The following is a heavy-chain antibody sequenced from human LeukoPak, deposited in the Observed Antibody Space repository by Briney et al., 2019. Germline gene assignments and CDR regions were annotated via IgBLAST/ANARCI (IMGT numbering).Heavy chain of an antibody. J-gene: IGHJ3*01. D-gene: IGHD7-27*01. Sequence: PSETLSHTSTDPGGSLSSGVYYWTWIRQHPGKGLEWLAYTYYVGNTYYNPSLGTRLSISADTSKNHFSLNLSSVTAADTAIYYCARFSTRLTGERIGAFDLWGQGTMVTVSS. V-gene: IGHV4-31*03. CDR2: TYYVGNT. CDR3: ARFSTRLTGERIGAFDL. CDR1: GGSLSSGVYY.